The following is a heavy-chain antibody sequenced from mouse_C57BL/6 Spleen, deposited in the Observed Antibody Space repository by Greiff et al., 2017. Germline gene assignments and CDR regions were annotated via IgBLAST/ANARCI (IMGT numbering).Heavy chain of an antibody. CDR2: IDPSDSET. V-gene: IGHV1-52*01. D-gene: IGHD1-1*01. J-gene: IGHJ4*01. CDR1: GYTFTSYW. CDR3: ASSGYYGTSYYDMDY. Sequence: QVQLQQPGAELVRPGSSVKLSCKASGYTFTSYWMHWVKQRPIQGLEWIGNIDPSDSETHYNQKFKDKATLTVDKSSSTAYMQLSRLTSEDSAVYYCASSGYYGTSYYDMDYWGQGTSVTVSS.